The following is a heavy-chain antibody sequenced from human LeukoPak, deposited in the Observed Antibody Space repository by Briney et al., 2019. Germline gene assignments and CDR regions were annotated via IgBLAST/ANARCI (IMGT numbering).Heavy chain of an antibody. D-gene: IGHD3-10*01. V-gene: IGHV3-23*01. CDR3: AKTPKIRGVSNFDY. CDR2: ISGSGGST. Sequence: GGSLRLSCAASGFTFSSYAMHWVRQAPGKGLEWVSGISGSGGSTYYADSVKVRFTISRDNSKNTVYLQMNSLRTEDTAVYYCAKTPKIRGVSNFDYWGQGTLVTVSS. J-gene: IGHJ4*02. CDR1: GFTFSSYA.